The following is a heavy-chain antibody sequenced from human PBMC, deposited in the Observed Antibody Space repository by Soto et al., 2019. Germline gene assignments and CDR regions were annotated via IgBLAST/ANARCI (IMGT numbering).Heavy chain of an antibody. CDR1: GYTFTSYD. J-gene: IGHJ4*02. CDR3: ARGRGCRDN. D-gene: IGHD6-19*01. V-gene: IGHV1-8*01. Sequence: QVQLVQSGAEVKKPGASVKVSCKASGYTFTSYDINWVRQAAGHGLEWMGWMDPNSGYTDYAKRFQGRVTMTRNTSISTAYMELSSLRSEDTSVYYCARGRGCRDNWGQGTLVTVSS. CDR2: MDPNSGYT.